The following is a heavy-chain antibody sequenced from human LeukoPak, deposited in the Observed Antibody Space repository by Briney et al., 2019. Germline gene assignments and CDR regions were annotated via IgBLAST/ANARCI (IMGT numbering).Heavy chain of an antibody. D-gene: IGHD3-22*01. Sequence: GGSLRLSCAASGFTFSSYSMNWVRQAPGKGLEWVSYISSSSSTIYYADSVKGRFTISRDNAKNSLYLQMNSLRAEDTAVYYCARDYYDSSGYNYFDYWGQGTLVTVSS. V-gene: IGHV3-48*01. CDR1: GFTFSSYS. CDR3: ARDYYDSSGYNYFDY. CDR2: ISSSSSTI. J-gene: IGHJ4*02.